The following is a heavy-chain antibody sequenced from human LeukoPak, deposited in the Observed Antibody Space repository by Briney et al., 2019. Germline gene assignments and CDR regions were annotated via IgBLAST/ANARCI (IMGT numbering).Heavy chain of an antibody. V-gene: IGHV3-23*01. J-gene: IGHJ4*02. D-gene: IGHD1-1*01. CDR3: ARDQPVQIGLFDY. Sequence: GGSLRLSCAASGLIFSNYAMDWVRQAPGKGLEWVSVISASGDTTYYADSVKGRFTISRDNSKNTLYLQINSLRAEDTAVYYCARDQPVQIGLFDYWGQGTLVTVSS. CDR2: ISASGDTT. CDR1: GLIFSNYA.